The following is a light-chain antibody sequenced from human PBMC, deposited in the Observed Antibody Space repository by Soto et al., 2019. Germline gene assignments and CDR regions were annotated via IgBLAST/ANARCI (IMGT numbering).Light chain of an antibody. Sequence: EIVMTQSPATLPVSPGESATLSCRASQSIASNLAWYQQKPGQAPRLLIHSASARATGIPPRFSGSGSGTEFTLTISGLQSEDFAVYYCQQHNHWPSFGQGTNLEIK. J-gene: IGKJ2*01. V-gene: IGKV3-15*01. CDR1: QSIASN. CDR3: QQHNHWPS. CDR2: SAS.